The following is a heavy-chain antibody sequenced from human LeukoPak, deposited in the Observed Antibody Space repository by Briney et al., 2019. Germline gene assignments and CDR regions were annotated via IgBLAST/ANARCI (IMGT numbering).Heavy chain of an antibody. CDR1: GGTFSSYA. CDR3: ARGHYDILTGSGYYYYYMDV. D-gene: IGHD3-9*01. Sequence: SVKVSCKASGGTFSSYAISWVRQAPGQGLEWMGGIIPIFGTANYAQEFQGRVTITTDESTSTAYMELSSLRSEDTAVYYCARGHYDILTGSGYYYYYMDVWGKGTTVTVSS. J-gene: IGHJ6*03. V-gene: IGHV1-69*05. CDR2: IIPIFGTA.